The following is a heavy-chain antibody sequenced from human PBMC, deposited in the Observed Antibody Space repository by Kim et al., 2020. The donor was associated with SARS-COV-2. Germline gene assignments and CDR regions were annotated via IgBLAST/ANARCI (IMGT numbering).Heavy chain of an antibody. V-gene: IGHV4-59*01. CDR1: GGSITRDY. D-gene: IGHD2-2*02. J-gene: IGHJ5*02. CDR2: IYSSGTT. Sequence: SETLSLTCTVSGGSITRDYWSWIRQPPGKKLEWIAYIYSSGTTSYNPSLKSRVTASLDTSKSQLFLKLTSVTAADAAVYYCAGPYPYTSCGQRTLVTVSS. CDR3: AGPYPYTS.